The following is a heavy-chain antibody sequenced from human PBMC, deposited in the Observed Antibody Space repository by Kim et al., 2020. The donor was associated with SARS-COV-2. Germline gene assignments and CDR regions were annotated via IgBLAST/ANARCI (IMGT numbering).Heavy chain of an antibody. CDR3: ARAQIAAIGY. D-gene: IGHD6-6*01. CDR1: GFTFSSYA. J-gene: IGHJ4*02. V-gene: IGHV3-30*04. CDR2: ISYDGSNK. Sequence: GGSLRLSCAASGFTFSSYAMHWVRQAPGKGLEWVAVISYDGSNKYYADSVKGRFTISRDNSKNTLYLQMNSLRAEDTAVYYCARAQIAAIGYWGQGTLVTVSS.